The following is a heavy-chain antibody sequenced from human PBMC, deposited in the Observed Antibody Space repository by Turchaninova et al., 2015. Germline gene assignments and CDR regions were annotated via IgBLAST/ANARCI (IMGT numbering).Heavy chain of an antibody. CDR1: GCPFTLYC. CDR3: ARVGWSGWSDFNLDY. J-gene: IGHJ4*02. V-gene: IGHV3-74*01. Sequence: EVQLVESGGGLVQPGGSVRLSCASCGCPFTLYCMQWGRQGPGKVLMWVSRISSNGSRTSYADSVKGRFTISRDNAKNTLYLQMNSVRVEDTAVYYCARVGWSGWSDFNLDYWGQGTLVTVSS. D-gene: IGHD6-13*01. CDR2: ISSNGSRT.